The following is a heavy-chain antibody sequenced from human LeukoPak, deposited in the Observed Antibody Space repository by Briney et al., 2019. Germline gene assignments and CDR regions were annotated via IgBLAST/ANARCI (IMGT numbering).Heavy chain of an antibody. J-gene: IGHJ4*02. CDR1: GFSLSTSGVG. D-gene: IGHD6-19*01. Sequence: QSGPTLVKPTQTLTLTCTFSGFSLSTSGVGVVWIRQPPGKALEWLALIYWDDDKRYSPSLKSRLTITKDTSKDQVVLTMTNMDPVDTATYYCAHSGGYSSGSNLDYWGPGTLVTVSS. CDR3: AHSGGYSSGSNLDY. CDR2: IYWDDDK. V-gene: IGHV2-5*02.